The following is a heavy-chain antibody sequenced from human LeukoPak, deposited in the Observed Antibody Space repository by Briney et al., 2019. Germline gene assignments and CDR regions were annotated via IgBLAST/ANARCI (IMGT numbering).Heavy chain of an antibody. CDR3: ARERQNKDFWSGGDY. J-gene: IGHJ4*02. Sequence: RSGGSLRLSCAASGFPFSTYWMSWVRQAPGKGLEWVANIKQDGSEKYYVDSVKGRFTISRDNAKNSLYLQMNTLRPEDTAVYYCARERQNKDFWSGGDYWGQGTLVTVSS. V-gene: IGHV3-7*01. CDR1: GFPFSTYW. CDR2: IKQDGSEK. D-gene: IGHD3-3*01.